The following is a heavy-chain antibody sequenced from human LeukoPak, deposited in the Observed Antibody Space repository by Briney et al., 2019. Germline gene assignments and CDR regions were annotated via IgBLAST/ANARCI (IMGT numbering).Heavy chain of an antibody. CDR3: ARDIQLWPNTLEDWSDS. D-gene: IGHD5-18*01. Sequence: GASVKVSCKASGGTFSSYAISWVRQAPGQGLEWMGGIIPIFGTANYAQKFQGRVTITADKSTSTAYMELSSLRSENTAMYYRARDIQLWPNTLEDWSDSWGRGTVATVTS. J-gene: IGHJ5*01. CDR1: GGTFSSYA. CDR2: IIPIFGTA. V-gene: IGHV1-69*06.